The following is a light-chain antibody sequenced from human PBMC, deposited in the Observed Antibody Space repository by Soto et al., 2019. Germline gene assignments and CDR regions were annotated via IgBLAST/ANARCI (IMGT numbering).Light chain of an antibody. CDR3: QESSSGPPFT. V-gene: IGKV1-12*01. Sequence: DIQMTQSPSFVSASVGDRVTITCRASQAVSTWLAWYQQKPGDAPKLLIYAASTLQSGVPSRFSGSGSGTDFTPTIRSLQPEDFATYYCQESSSGPPFTFGPGTKVDIK. J-gene: IGKJ3*01. CDR2: AAS. CDR1: QAVSTW.